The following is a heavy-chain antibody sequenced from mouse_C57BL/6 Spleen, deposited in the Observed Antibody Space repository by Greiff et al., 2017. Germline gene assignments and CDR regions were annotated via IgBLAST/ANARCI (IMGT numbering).Heavy chain of an antibody. CDR1: GYTFTSYW. CDR2: INPSNGGT. Sequence: QVQLQQSGTELVKPGASVKLSCTASGYTFTSYWMHWVKQRPGQGLEWIGNINPSNGGTNYNAKFKSKATLTEDKSSSTAYMQLSSLTSEDSTVYYCARGGDGNSYYYGYWGQGPTLTVSS. V-gene: IGHV1-53*01. J-gene: IGHJ2*01. CDR3: ARGGDGNSYYYGY. D-gene: IGHD2-1*01.